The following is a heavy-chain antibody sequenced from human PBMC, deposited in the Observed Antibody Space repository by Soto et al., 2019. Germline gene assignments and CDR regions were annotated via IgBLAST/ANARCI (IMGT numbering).Heavy chain of an antibody. CDR1: GVSMSSYE. V-gene: IGHV4-59*07. J-gene: IGHJ6*02. D-gene: IGHD3-22*01. Sequence: DPLSLTCIVPGVSMSSYEWGGIRPPPTKGLCWGGNISYSGSTNYNPSLKSRVTISVDTSKNQFSLKLSSVTAADTAVYYCASGITHYYDSSGYYSWFPYYYYYGMVVWGQGSTVTVAS. CDR3: ASGITHYYDSSGYYSWFPYYYYYGMVV. CDR2: ISYSGST.